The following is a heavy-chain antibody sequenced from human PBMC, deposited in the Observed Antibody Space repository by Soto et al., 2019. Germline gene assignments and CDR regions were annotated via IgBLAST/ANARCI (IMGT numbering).Heavy chain of an antibody. CDR1: GFAFSSHP. V-gene: IGHV3-23*01. CDR3: ARRVIGSSRAFDI. J-gene: IGHJ3*02. Sequence: GALILSCAGSGFAFSSHPMIWVRQAPEKGLEWVAGISDGGDLTYNADSVRGRFTISRDNSRNTLYLQMNSLRAEDTAVYYCARRVIGSSRAFDIWGQGAMVTVSS. D-gene: IGHD3-10*01. CDR2: ISDGGDLT.